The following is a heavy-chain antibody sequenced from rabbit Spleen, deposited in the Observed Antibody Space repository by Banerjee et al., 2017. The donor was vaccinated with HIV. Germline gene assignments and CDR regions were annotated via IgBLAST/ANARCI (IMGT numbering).Heavy chain of an antibody. Sequence: QEQLKETGGGLVQPGGSLTLSCKASGIDLMSIAMSWVRQAPGKGLQWIACIYGGSLVTTYYATWAKGRFTISRTSSTTVTLRMTSLTAADTATYFCARDLVGVIGWNFYLWGPGTLVTVS. CDR3: ARDLVGVIGWNFYL. J-gene: IGHJ4*01. D-gene: IGHD1-1*01. V-gene: IGHV1S45*01. CDR1: GIDLMSIAM. CDR2: IYGGSLVTT.